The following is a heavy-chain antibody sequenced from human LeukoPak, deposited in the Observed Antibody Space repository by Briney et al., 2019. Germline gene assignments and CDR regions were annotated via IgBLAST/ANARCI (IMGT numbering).Heavy chain of an antibody. V-gene: IGHV1-2*02. CDR2: INPNSGGT. D-gene: IGHD5-18*01. CDR3: ARDSTPGDTYGLLGIDS. J-gene: IGHJ4*02. Sequence: ASVKVSCKASGYTFTGYYMHWVRQAPGQGLEWMGWINPNSGGTNYAQKFQGRVTMTRDTSISTAYMELSRLRSDDTAVYYCARDSTPGDTYGLLGIDSWGQGTLVTVSS. CDR1: GYTFTGYY.